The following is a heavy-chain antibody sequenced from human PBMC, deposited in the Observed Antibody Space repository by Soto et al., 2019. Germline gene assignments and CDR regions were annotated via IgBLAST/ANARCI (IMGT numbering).Heavy chain of an antibody. D-gene: IGHD1-20*01. Sequence: SETLSLTCDVSGDTISTGGYTWAWIRQPPGKALEWIGETNHSGSPYYNPSLKSRVNILVDTSKKQFSLKLSSVTAADTAVYYCARWVEVSLDYFDSWGQGTPVTVSS. CDR2: TNHSGSP. CDR3: ARWVEVSLDYFDS. V-gene: IGHV4-30-2*05. J-gene: IGHJ4*02. CDR1: GDTISTGGYT.